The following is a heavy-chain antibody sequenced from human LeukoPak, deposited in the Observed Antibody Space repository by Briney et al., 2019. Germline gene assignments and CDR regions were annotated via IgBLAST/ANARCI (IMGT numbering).Heavy chain of an antibody. J-gene: IGHJ4*02. CDR3: AKRETTGTFYYFDY. V-gene: IGHV3-23*01. CDR2: IGAGGGST. CDR1: GFTFSSNS. Sequence: PGGSLRLSCAASGFTFSSNSMNWVRQAPGKGLEWVSAIGAGGGSTFYADSVKGRFAISRDNSKNTLYLQMNSLRAEDTAVYYCAKRETTGTFYYFDYWGQGTLVTVSS. D-gene: IGHD1-1*01.